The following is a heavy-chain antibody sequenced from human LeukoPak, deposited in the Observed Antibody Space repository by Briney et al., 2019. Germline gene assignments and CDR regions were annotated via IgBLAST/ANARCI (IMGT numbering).Heavy chain of an antibody. CDR1: GFTFSSYG. D-gene: IGHD2-2*02. V-gene: IGHV3-30*18. Sequence: GGSLRLSCAASGFTFSSYGMHWVRQAPGKGLEWVAVISYDASNKYYVDSVKGRFTISRDNSKNTLYLQMNSLRVEDTAVYYCAKLAPELDIVVVPAAIRGAFDIWGQGTMVTVSS. J-gene: IGHJ3*02. CDR3: AKLAPELDIVVVPAAIRGAFDI. CDR2: ISYDASNK.